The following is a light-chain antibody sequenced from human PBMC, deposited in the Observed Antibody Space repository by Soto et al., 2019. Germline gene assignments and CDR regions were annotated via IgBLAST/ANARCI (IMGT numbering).Light chain of an antibody. CDR1: QSLSSN. Sequence: EIVLTQSPATLSVSPGERASLSCRASQSLSSNLAWYQQKPGQAPRLLISGASTRATGIPAMFSGSGSGTDFTLTISNLQYEDFAVYNCQQYNNWPTFTFGPGTKVDIK. CDR3: QQYNNWPTFT. CDR2: GAS. J-gene: IGKJ3*01. V-gene: IGKV3D-15*01.